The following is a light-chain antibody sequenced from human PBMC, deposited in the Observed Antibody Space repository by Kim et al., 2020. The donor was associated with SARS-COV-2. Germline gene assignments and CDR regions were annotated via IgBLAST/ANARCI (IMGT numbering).Light chain of an antibody. J-gene: IGKJ2*01. CDR1: QSISTY. CDR3: QQYNTYSRT. V-gene: IGKV1-5*01. Sequence: DIQMTQSPSPLSASLGDRVTITCRASQSISTYLAWYQQKPGKAPNLLIYDASTLESGVPSRFSGSGSGTEFTLTISSLQPDDFATYYCQQYNTYSRTFGQGTKLEI. CDR2: DAS.